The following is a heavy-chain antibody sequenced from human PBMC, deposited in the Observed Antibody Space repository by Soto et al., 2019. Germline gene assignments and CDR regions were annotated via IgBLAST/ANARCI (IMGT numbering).Heavy chain of an antibody. V-gene: IGHV3-11*01. D-gene: IGHD2-15*01. Sequence: QVQLVESGGGLVKPGGSLRLSCAASGFTFSDYYMSWIRQAPGKGLEWVSYITSGSTMYYADSVKGRFTIAMDNAKNSLYLQMNSLRAEDTGVYYCAGGMNSFDILGQGTTVTVSS. CDR1: GFTFSDYY. J-gene: IGHJ3*02. CDR2: ITSGSTM. CDR3: AGGMNSFDI.